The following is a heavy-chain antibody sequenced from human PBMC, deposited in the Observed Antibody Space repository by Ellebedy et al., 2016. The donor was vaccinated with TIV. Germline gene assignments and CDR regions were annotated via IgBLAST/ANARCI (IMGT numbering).Heavy chain of an antibody. Sequence: ASVKVSCKASGYTFTSYGISWVRQAPGQGLEWMGWISAYNGNTNYAQKLQGRVTMTTDTSTSTAYMELRSLRSDDTAVYYCARDSGSYTHYYYYYGMDVWGQGTTVTVSS. D-gene: IGHD1-26*01. CDR3: ARDSGSYTHYYYYYGMDV. CDR2: ISAYNGNT. J-gene: IGHJ6*02. CDR1: GYTFTSYG. V-gene: IGHV1-18*04.